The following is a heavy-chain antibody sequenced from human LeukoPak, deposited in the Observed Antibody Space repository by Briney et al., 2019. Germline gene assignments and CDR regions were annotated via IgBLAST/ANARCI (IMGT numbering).Heavy chain of an antibody. J-gene: IGHJ4*02. CDR1: GGSISSSSYY. CDR3: ARFSTVTTSY. D-gene: IGHD4-17*01. CDR2: IYYSGST. V-gene: IGHV4-39*01. Sequence: SETLSLTCSVSGGSISSSSYYWGWIRQPPGKGLEWIGSIYYSGSTYYNPSLKSRVTISVDTSKNQLSLKLSSVTAADTAVYYCARFSTVTTSYWGQGPLVTVSS.